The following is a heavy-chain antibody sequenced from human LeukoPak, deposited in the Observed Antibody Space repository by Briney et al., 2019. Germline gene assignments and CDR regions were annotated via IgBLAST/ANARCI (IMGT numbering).Heavy chain of an antibody. J-gene: IGHJ4*02. CDR1: GFTFSSYG. CDR3: AKDLIPRVNSGSLL. CDR2: ISYDGGNK. Sequence: HPGGSLRLSCAASGFTFSSYGMHWVRQAPGKGLEWVAVISYDGGNKYYADSVKGRFTISRDNSKNTLYLQMNSLRAEDTAVYYCAKDLIPRVNSGSLLWGQGTLVTVSS. D-gene: IGHD1-26*01. V-gene: IGHV3-30*18.